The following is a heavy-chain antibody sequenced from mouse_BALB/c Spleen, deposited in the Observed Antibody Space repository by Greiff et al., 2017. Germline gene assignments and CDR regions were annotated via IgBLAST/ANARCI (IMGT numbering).Heavy chain of an antibody. CDR1: GFTFSSYG. CDR3: ARHGITTVVAGQYFDY. V-gene: IGHV5-6*01. J-gene: IGHJ2*01. Sequence: EVKLVESGGDLVKPGGSLKLSCAASGFTFSSYGMSWVRQTPDKRLEWVATISSGGSYTYYPDSVKGRFTISRDNAKNTLYLQMSSLKSEDTAMYYCARHGITTVVAGQYFDYWGQGTTLTVSS. D-gene: IGHD1-1*01. CDR2: ISSGGSYT.